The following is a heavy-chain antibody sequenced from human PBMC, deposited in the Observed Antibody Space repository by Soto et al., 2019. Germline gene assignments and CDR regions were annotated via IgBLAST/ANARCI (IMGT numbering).Heavy chain of an antibody. CDR3: ARRTWGMDV. D-gene: IGHD2-8*01. CDR1: SGSIDTTNW. Sequence: QVQLQESGPGLVKPSGTLSLTCAVSSGSIDTTNWWSWVRQTPGKGLKWIGEIFHSGNTYYNPSLASRVTISVDTSKNQFSLNLRSVTAADTAVYYCARRTWGMDVWGQGTTVTVSS. J-gene: IGHJ6*02. CDR2: IFHSGNT. V-gene: IGHV4-4*02.